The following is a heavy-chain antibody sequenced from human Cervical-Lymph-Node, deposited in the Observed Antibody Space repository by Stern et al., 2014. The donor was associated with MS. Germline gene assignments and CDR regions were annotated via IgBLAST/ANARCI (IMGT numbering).Heavy chain of an antibody. J-gene: IGHJ4*02. V-gene: IGHV3-53*04. Sequence: EMQLVESGGGVVQPGGSLRPSCAASGFIVSSNYMTWVRQAPGKGLEWVSVIYRDGSTYYTDSVKGRFTISRHNSKNTVYLQMNSLRAEDTAVYFCARDSDDSGYNYWGQGTLVTVSS. CDR3: ARDSDDSGYNY. D-gene: IGHD3-22*01. CDR2: IYRDGST. CDR1: GFIVSSNY.